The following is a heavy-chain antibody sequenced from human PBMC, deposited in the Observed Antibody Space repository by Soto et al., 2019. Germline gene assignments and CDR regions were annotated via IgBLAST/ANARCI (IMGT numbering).Heavy chain of an antibody. CDR1: GGSISSYY. Sequence: SETLSLTCTVSGGSISSYYWSWIRQPPGKGLEWIGYIYYSGSTNYNPSLKSRVTISVDTSKNQFSLKLSSVTAADTAVYYCARDYRGNYYCGMDVWGQGTTVTVSS. V-gene: IGHV4-59*01. D-gene: IGHD1-26*01. J-gene: IGHJ6*02. CDR2: IYYSGST. CDR3: ARDYRGNYYCGMDV.